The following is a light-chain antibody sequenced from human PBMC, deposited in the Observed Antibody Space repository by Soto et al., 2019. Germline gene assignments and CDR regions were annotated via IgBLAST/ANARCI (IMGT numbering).Light chain of an antibody. CDR2: DAA. Sequence: IVLTQSTEPLYLSPGAGATISCRASQSVSSYLAWYQQKPGQAPRLLIYDAANRATGIPARFSGSGSGTDFTLTISSLEPEDFAVYYCQQRTNSWTFGQGTMV. CDR1: QSVSSY. CDR3: QQRTNSWT. V-gene: IGKV3-11*01. J-gene: IGKJ1*01.